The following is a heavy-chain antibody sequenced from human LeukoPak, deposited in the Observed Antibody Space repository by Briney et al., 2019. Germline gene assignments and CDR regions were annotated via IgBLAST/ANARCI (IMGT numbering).Heavy chain of an antibody. J-gene: IGHJ4*02. V-gene: IGHV3-21*01. D-gene: IGHD3-22*01. CDR1: GFTFSTYS. CDR2: ISRSRSYI. Sequence: GGSLRLSCAASGFTFSTYSMNWVRQAPGKGLEWVSSISRSRSYIYYADSVKGRFTISRDNAKNSLYLQMNSLRAEDTAAYYCARDLRNYYDTSGYYPNTFDDWGQGTLVTVSS. CDR3: ARDLRNYYDTSGYYPNTFDD.